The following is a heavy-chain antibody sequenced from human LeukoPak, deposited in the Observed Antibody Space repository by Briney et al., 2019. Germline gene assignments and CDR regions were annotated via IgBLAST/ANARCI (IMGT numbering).Heavy chain of an antibody. CDR1: GFTFSSYA. V-gene: IGHV3-30*04. D-gene: IGHD2-15*01. Sequence: GGSLRLSCAASGFTFSSYAMHWVRQAPGKGLEWVAVMSYDGSNKYYADSVKGRFTISRDNSKNTLYLQMNSLRAEDTAVYYCARVRAPYCSGGSCYVGFDYWGQGTLVTVSS. J-gene: IGHJ4*02. CDR3: ARVRAPYCSGGSCYVGFDY. CDR2: MSYDGSNK.